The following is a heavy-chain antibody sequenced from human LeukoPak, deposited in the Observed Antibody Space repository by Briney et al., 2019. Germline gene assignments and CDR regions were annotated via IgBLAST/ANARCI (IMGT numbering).Heavy chain of an antibody. V-gene: IGHV3-15*01. CDR3: TTLDGYREGGVDY. Sequence: GGSLRLSCAASGFTFSNAWMSWVRQAPGKGLEWVGRIKSKTDGGTTDYAAPVKGRFTISRDDSKNTLYLQMNSLKTEDTAVYYCTTLDGYREGGVDYWGQGTLVTVSS. CDR1: GFTFSNAW. D-gene: IGHD5-24*01. J-gene: IGHJ4*02. CDR2: IKSKTDGGTT.